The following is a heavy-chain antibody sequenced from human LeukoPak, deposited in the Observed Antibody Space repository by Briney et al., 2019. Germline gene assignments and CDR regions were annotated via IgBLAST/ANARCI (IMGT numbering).Heavy chain of an antibody. CDR3: AKLQSSGYFLFDY. V-gene: IGHV3-30*02. D-gene: IGHD3-22*01. Sequence: GRSLRLSCVASGFTFSSYAMHWVRQAPGKGLEWVAFIRYDGSNKYYADSVKGRFTISRDNSKNTLYLQMNSLRAEDTAVYYCAKLQSSGYFLFDYWGQGTLVTVSS. J-gene: IGHJ4*02. CDR2: IRYDGSNK. CDR1: GFTFSSYA.